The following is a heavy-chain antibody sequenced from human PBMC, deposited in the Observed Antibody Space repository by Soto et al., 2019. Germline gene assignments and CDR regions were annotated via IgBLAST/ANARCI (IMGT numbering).Heavy chain of an antibody. V-gene: IGHV3-30*18. CDR1: GFTFSSYG. CDR2: ISYDGSNK. J-gene: IGHJ6*02. Sequence: GGSLRLSCAASGFTFSSYGMHWVRQAPGKGLEWVAVISYDGSNKYYADSVKGRFTISRDNSKNTLYLQMNSLRAEDTAVYYCAKDLEGDSSGYQDYYYYYGMDVWGQGTTVTVSS. CDR3: AKDLEGDSSGYQDYYYYYGMDV. D-gene: IGHD3-22*01.